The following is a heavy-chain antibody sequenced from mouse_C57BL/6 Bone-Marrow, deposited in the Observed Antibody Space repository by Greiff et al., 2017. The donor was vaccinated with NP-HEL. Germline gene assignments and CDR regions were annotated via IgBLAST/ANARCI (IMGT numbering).Heavy chain of an antibody. CDR3: ARSGDYGGRYFDV. CDR2: IYPRDGST. J-gene: IGHJ1*03. D-gene: IGHD2-13*01. CDR1: GYTFTSYD. V-gene: IGHV1-85*01. Sequence: VQLQESGPELVKPGASVKLSCKASGYTFTSYDINWVKQRPGQGLEWIGWIYPRDGSTKYNEKFKGKATLTVDTSSSTAYMELHSLTSEDSAVYFCARSGDYGGRYFDVWGTGTTVTVSS.